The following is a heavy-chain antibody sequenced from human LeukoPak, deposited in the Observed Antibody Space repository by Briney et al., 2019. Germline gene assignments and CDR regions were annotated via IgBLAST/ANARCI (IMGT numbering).Heavy chain of an antibody. D-gene: IGHD5-12*01. V-gene: IGHV4-31*01. CDR3: ARDPSGYDSGFDY. Sequence: SETLSLTCTVSGGSISSGGYYWRWIRQHPGKGLERIGYIYYSGSAYYNPSLKSLVTISVDTSKNQFSLKLSSVTAADTAVYYCARDPSGYDSGFDYWGQGTLVTVSS. CDR2: IYYSGSA. CDR1: GGSISSGGYY. J-gene: IGHJ4*02.